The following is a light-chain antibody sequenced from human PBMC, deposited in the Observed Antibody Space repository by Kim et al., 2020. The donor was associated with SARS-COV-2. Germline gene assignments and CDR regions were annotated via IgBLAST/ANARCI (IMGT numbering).Light chain of an antibody. J-gene: IGLJ3*02. CDR3: NSRESSANHWM. CDR2: GKN. V-gene: IGLV3-19*01. Sequence: ALGQKVRTKCQGDSRRSYYASWYQQKPGQAPVLVFYGKNNRPSGIPDRFSGSYSGNTASLTITGAQAEDEADYYCNSRESSANHWMFGGGTQLTVL. CDR1: SRRSYY.